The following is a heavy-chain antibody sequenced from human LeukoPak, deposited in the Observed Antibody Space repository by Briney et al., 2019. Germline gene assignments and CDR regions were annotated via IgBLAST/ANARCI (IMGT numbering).Heavy chain of an antibody. CDR2: INHSGSA. CDR3: ARGQGTVTTH. CDR1: GGSFSGYY. J-gene: IGHJ4*02. Sequence: SETLSLTCTVSGGSFSGYYCTWIRQPRGKGLEWIGEINHSGSANYNPSLKSRVTISLDTSKNQFSLKRSSVTAADTAVYYCARGQGTVTTHWGQGTLVTVSS. V-gene: IGHV4-34*01. D-gene: IGHD4-17*01.